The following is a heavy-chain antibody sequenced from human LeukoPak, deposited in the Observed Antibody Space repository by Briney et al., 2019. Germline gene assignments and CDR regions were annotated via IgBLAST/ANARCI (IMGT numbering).Heavy chain of an antibody. V-gene: IGHV4-59*01. CDR2: IFYSGST. D-gene: IGHD3-10*01. CDR3: ARDGGPSYYGSGTYYNWFDP. Sequence: RPSETLSLTCTVSGGLITNFYWSWIRQPPGKGLEWIGYIFYSGSTNYNPSLKSRVTILIDTSRNQFSLKLSSMTAADTAVYYCARDGGPSYYGSGTYYNWFDPWGQGTLVTVSP. CDR1: GGLITNFY. J-gene: IGHJ5*02.